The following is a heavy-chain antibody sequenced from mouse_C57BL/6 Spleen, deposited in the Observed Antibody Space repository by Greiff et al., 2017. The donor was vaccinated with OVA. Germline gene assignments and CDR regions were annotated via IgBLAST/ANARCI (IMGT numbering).Heavy chain of an antibody. CDR2: ISNGGGST. J-gene: IGHJ4*01. CDR3: ARPTGDSSGYVDYAMDY. Sequence: EVQLVESGGGLVQPGGSLKLSCAASGFTFSDYYMYWVRQTPEKRLEWFAYISNGGGSTYYPDTVKGRFTISRDNAKNTLYLQMSRLKSEDTAMYYCARPTGDSSGYVDYAMDYWGQGTSVTVSS. V-gene: IGHV5-12*01. D-gene: IGHD3-2*02. CDR1: GFTFSDYY.